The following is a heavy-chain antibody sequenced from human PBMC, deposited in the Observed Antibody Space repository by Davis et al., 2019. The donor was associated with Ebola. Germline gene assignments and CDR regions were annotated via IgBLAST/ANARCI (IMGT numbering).Heavy chain of an antibody. J-gene: IGHJ4*02. D-gene: IGHD4-17*01. Sequence: PGGSLRLSCVASGFTFSRYGMHWVRQAPGKGLEWVSYISSSSSTIYYADSVKGRFTISRDNAKNSLYLQMNSLRDEDTAVYYCARDGFFGVTTSDYWGQGTLVTVSS. CDR1: GFTFSRYG. V-gene: IGHV3-48*02. CDR3: ARDGFFGVTTSDY. CDR2: ISSSSSTI.